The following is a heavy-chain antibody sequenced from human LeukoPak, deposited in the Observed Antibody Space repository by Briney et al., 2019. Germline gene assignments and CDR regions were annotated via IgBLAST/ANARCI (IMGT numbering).Heavy chain of an antibody. Sequence: PETLSLTCAVYGGSFSGYYWSWIRQPPGKGLEWIGEINHSGSTNYNPSLKSRVTISVDTSKNQFSLKLSSVTAADTAVYYCARVHSSLRGYSYGKFDYWGQGTLVTVSS. J-gene: IGHJ4*02. CDR2: INHSGST. CDR1: GGSFSGYY. V-gene: IGHV4-34*01. D-gene: IGHD5-18*01. CDR3: ARVHSSLRGYSYGKFDY.